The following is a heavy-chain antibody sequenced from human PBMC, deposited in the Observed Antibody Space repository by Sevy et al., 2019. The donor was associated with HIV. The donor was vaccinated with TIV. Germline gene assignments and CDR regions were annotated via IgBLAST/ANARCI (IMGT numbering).Heavy chain of an antibody. CDR2: IHYRGTT. Sequence: SETLSLTCTVSGGSISTYYWGWVRQSPGKGLEWIGYIHYRGTTNYNPSPRSRVTISVDTSKNQFSLRLSSVSAADTAIYYCAREKSSTVTTDGMDVWGQGTTVTVSS. CDR3: AREKSSTVTTDGMDV. CDR1: GGSISTYY. V-gene: IGHV4-59*01. J-gene: IGHJ6*02. D-gene: IGHD4-17*01.